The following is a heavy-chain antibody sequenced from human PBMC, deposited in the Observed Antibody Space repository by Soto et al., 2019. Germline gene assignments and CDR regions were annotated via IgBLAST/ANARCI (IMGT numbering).Heavy chain of an antibody. Sequence: GGSLRLSCAASGFTFSSYSMNWVRQAPGKGLEWVSSISSSISYIYYADSVKGRFTISRDNAKNSLYLQMNSLRAEDTAVYYCARALLPTRNFDYWGQGTLVTVSS. V-gene: IGHV3-21*01. CDR3: ARALLPTRNFDY. J-gene: IGHJ4*02. CDR1: GFTFSSYS. CDR2: ISSSISYI.